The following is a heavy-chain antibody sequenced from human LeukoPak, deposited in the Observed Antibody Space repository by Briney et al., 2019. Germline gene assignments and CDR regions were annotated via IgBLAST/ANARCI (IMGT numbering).Heavy chain of an antibody. CDR2: INPNSGGT. CDR1: GYTFTSYY. D-gene: IGHD3-16*01. CDR3: ARDSADWGSLNWFDP. V-gene: IGHV1-2*02. J-gene: IGHJ5*02. Sequence: GASVKASCKAAGYTFTSYYMHWVRQAPGQGLEWMGWINPNSGGTNYAQKFQGRVTMTTDTSISPAYMGLSRRRACDTAVYYCARDSADWGSLNWFDPWGQGTLVTVSS.